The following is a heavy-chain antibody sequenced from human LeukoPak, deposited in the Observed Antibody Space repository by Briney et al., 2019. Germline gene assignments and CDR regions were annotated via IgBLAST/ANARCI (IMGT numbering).Heavy chain of an antibody. J-gene: IGHJ6*02. CDR3: ARARRYFDWLGIVRGMDV. CDR1: GGSFSGYY. CDR2: INHSGST. D-gene: IGHD3-9*01. V-gene: IGHV4-34*01. Sequence: PSETLSLTCAVYGGSFSGYYWSWIRQPPVKGLEWIGEINHSGSTNYNPSLKSRVTISVDTSKNQFSLKLSSVTAADTAVYYCARARRYFDWLGIVRGMDVWGQGTTVTVSS.